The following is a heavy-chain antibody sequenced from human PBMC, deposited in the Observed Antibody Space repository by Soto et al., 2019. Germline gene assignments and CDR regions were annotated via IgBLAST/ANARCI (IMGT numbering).Heavy chain of an antibody. CDR1: GGTISRYS. CDR2: VIPIFGIP. D-gene: IGHD2-2*01. J-gene: IGHJ6*02. Sequence: QVQLVQSGAEVKKPGSSVKVSCKASGGTISRYSITWVRQAPGHGLEWIGRVIPIFGIPTYAQTFQGRVTITADESTSTAYMELSSLRSDDTAVYYCAREDRDRETGLVPAAIDGMDVWGQGTTVTVSS. V-gene: IGHV1-69*08. CDR3: AREDRDRETGLVPAAIDGMDV.